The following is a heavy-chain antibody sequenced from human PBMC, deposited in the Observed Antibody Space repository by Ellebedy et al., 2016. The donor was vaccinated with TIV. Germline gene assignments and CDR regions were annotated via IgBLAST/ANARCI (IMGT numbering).Heavy chain of an antibody. V-gene: IGHV3-30*18. CDR3: AKGEKYYDFWSGYSNVGLDV. CDR2: ISYDGSNK. J-gene: IGHJ6*02. CDR1: GFTFRTYG. Sequence: GGSLRLSXAASGFTFRTYGMHWVRQAPGKGLEWVAAISYDGSNKNYADSVKGRFTISRDNSKNTLYLQMNSLRAEDTAVYYCAKGEKYYDFWSGYSNVGLDVWGHGTTATVSS. D-gene: IGHD3-3*01.